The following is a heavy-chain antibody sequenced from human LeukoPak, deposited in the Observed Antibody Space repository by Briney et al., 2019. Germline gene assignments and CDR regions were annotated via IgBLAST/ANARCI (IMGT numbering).Heavy chain of an antibody. J-gene: IGHJ2*01. CDR2: IKQDGSEE. D-gene: IGHD3-16*01. CDR3: ARDETPDFGYWYFDL. V-gene: IGHV3-7*01. CDR1: GFTFSTYD. Sequence: GGSLRLSCAASGFTFSTYDMIWVRQAPGKGPEWVANIKQDGSEEYYVDSVKGRFTISRDNAKNSLYLQMNSLRAEDTAVYYCARDETPDFGYWYFDLWGRGTLVTVSS.